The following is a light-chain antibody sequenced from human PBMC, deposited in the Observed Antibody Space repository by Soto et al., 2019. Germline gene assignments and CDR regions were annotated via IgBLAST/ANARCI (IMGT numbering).Light chain of an antibody. CDR2: GAS. CDR1: QSVSSN. V-gene: IGKV3-15*01. CDR3: QHYNNWPPIT. Sequence: IVITHSPCTLSVSPGVRAPLSCSASQSVSSNLAWYQQKPGRAPRLLIYGASTRATGIPARFSGSGSGTEFTLTISSLQSEDFAVYYCQHYNNWPPITFGQGRRLEIK. J-gene: IGKJ5*01.